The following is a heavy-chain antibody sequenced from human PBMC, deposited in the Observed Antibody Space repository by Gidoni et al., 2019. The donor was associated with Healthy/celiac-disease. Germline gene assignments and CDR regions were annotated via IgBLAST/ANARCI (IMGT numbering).Heavy chain of an antibody. CDR3: ARVLGGRYYYDSSGYYQGYMDV. J-gene: IGHJ6*03. CDR2: INWNGGST. Sequence: EVQLVESGGGVVRPGGSLRLSCAASGFTFDDYGMSWVRQAPGKGLEWVSGINWNGGSTGYADSVKGRFTISRDNAKNSLYLQMNSLRAEDTALYYCARVLGGRYYYDSSGYYQGYMDVWGKGTTVTVSS. CDR1: GFTFDDYG. D-gene: IGHD3-22*01. V-gene: IGHV3-20*04.